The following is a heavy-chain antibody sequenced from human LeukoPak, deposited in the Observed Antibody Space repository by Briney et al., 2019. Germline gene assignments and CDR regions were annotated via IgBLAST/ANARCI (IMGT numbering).Heavy chain of an antibody. CDR1: GGSFSGYY. Sequence: SETLSLTCAVYGGSFSGYYWSWIRQPPGKGLEWIGEINHSGSTNYNPSLKSRVTISVDTSKNQFSLKLSSVTAADTAVYYCARVVRKLRCYYYGMDVWGQGTTVTVSS. V-gene: IGHV4-34*01. D-gene: IGHD2-21*01. CDR2: INHSGST. CDR3: ARVVRKLRCYYYGMDV. J-gene: IGHJ6*02.